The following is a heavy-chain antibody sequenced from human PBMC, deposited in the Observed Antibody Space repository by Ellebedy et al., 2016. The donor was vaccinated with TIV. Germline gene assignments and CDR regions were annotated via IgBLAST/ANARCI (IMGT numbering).Heavy chain of an antibody. J-gene: IGHJ6*02. CDR3: AREDVDTAMVTRGGYYYYGMDV. Sequence: ASVKVSCKASGYTFTSYYMHWVRQAPGQGLEWMGIINPSGGSTSYAQKLQGRVTMTRDTSTSTVYMELSSLRSEDTAVYYCAREDVDTAMVTRGGYYYYGMDVWGQGTTVTVSS. D-gene: IGHD5-18*01. CDR1: GYTFTSYY. V-gene: IGHV1-46*04. CDR2: INPSGGST.